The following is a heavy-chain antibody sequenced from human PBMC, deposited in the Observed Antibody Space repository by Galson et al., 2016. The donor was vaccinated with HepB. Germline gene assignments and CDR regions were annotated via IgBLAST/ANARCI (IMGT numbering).Heavy chain of an antibody. CDR1: GFTFSRYW. Sequence: SLRLSCAASGFTFSRYWMSWVRQVPGKGLEWIGEIYHTGTSNNNPFLNSRFTLSVDKSRNQFSLNVTSVTAADTAVYYCARAAIIPGARMVFDPWGQGILVTVSS. D-gene: IGHD2-2*01. CDR2: IYHTGTS. V-gene: IGHV4-4*02. J-gene: IGHJ5*02. CDR3: ARAAIIPGARMVFDP.